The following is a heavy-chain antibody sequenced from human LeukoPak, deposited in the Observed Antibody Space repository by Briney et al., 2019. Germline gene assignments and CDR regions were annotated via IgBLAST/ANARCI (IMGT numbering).Heavy chain of an antibody. V-gene: IGHV3-11*01. CDR3: ARRRYNWNAIDY. CDR1: GFTFSDYY. CDR2: ISSSGSTL. Sequence: GGSLRLSCAASGFTFSDYYMSWIRQAPGKGLEWVSYISSSGSTLYYADSVKGRITISRDTAKNSLYLQMNRLRAEDTAVYYCARRRYNWNAIDYWGQGTLVTVSS. D-gene: IGHD1-20*01. J-gene: IGHJ4*02.